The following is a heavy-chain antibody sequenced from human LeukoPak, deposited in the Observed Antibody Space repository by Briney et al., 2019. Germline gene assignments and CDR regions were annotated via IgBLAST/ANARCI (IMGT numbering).Heavy chain of an antibody. CDR3: ARDKRQKSGPKKYFDY. CDR1: GFTFSSYS. V-gene: IGHV3-48*02. Sequence: PGGSLRLSCAASGFTFSSYSMNWVRQAPGKGLEGVSYISSSGGTIFYADSVKGRFTISRDNANNLLSLDMNSLRDEDTAVYYCARDKRQKSGPKKYFDYWGQGTLVTVSS. CDR2: ISSSGGTI. D-gene: IGHD3-10*01. J-gene: IGHJ4*02.